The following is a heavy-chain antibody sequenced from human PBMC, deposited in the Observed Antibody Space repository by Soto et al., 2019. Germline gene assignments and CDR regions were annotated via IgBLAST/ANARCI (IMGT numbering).Heavy chain of an antibody. J-gene: IGHJ6*02. CDR2: INPSGGST. Sequence: GASVKVSCKASGYTFTSYYMHWVRQAPGQGLEWMGIINPSGGSTSYAQKFQGRVTMTRDTSTSTVYMELSSLRSEDTAVYYCARDLKGFGYSSSWYYPNYYYYGMDVWGQGTTVTVSS. D-gene: IGHD6-13*01. V-gene: IGHV1-46*03. CDR3: ARDLKGFGYSSSWYYPNYYYYGMDV. CDR1: GYTFTSYY.